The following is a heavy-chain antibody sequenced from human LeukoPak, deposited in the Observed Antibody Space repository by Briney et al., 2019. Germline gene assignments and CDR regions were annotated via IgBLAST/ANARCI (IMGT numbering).Heavy chain of an antibody. Sequence: GGSLRLSCGASGFTFSTYSMNWVRQAPGKGLEWVSYISSSRNVVYYADSVKGRFTISRDNAKNSLYLQMIGLRDEDTAVYYCARGPDGSGTNAFNIWGQGTMVTVSS. D-gene: IGHD3-10*01. V-gene: IGHV3-48*02. CDR1: GFTFSTYS. CDR3: ARGPDGSGTNAFNI. CDR2: ISSSRNVV. J-gene: IGHJ3*02.